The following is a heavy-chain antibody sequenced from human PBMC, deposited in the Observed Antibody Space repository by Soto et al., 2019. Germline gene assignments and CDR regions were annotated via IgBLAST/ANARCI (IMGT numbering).Heavy chain of an antibody. CDR3: ARATAAGTLDWFAP. CDR1: GYTFTGYY. CDR2: INPNSGGT. D-gene: IGHD6-13*01. V-gene: IGHV1-2*04. J-gene: IGHJ5*02. Sequence: ASVKVSCKASGYTFTGYYMHWVRQAPGQGLEWMGWINPNSGGTNYAQKFQGWVTMTRDTSISTAYMELSRLRSDDTAVYYCARATAAGTLDWFAPWGQGTLVTVSS.